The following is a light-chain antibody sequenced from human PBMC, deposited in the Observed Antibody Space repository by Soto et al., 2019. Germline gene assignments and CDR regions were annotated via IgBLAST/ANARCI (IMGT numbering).Light chain of an antibody. Sequence: EIVLTQSPGTLSLSPGERATLSCRASQSLNIHLAWYQQQPGRAPRLLIYDASNRATGIPARFSGSGSGTDFTLTISSLEPEDFAVYYCQYRHNWPSLTFGGGTRVEI. CDR1: QSLNIH. CDR3: QYRHNWPSLT. J-gene: IGKJ4*01. V-gene: IGKV3-11*01. CDR2: DAS.